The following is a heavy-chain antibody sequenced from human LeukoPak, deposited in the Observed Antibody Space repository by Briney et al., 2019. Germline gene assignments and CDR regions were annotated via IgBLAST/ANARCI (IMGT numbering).Heavy chain of an antibody. Sequence: SQTLSLTCTVSGGSISSGGYYWSWIRQHPGMGLEWIVYIYYSGSTYYNPTLKCRVTISVDTSKNPFSLKLSSVTAADTAVYYCASLLLGGGSGSYYNFDYXXXGXLVTVSS. D-gene: IGHD3-10*01. CDR2: IYYSGST. J-gene: IGHJ4*02. V-gene: IGHV4-31*03. CDR3: ASLLLGGGSGSYYNFDY. CDR1: GGSISSGGYY.